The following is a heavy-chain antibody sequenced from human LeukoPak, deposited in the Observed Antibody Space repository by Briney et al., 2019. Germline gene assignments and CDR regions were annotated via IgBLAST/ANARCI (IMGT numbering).Heavy chain of an antibody. CDR2: VKEDGTTK. Sequence: GGSLRLSCAASGFSFTNYWMSWVRQAPGKGLEGVANVKEDGTTKQYVDSVKGRFTISRDNAKNSLSLQMDSLRAEDTAVYYCVSQEVVPHWGQGTLVSVSS. D-gene: IGHD2-15*01. J-gene: IGHJ4*02. CDR3: VSQEVVPH. V-gene: IGHV3-7*01. CDR1: GFSFTNYW.